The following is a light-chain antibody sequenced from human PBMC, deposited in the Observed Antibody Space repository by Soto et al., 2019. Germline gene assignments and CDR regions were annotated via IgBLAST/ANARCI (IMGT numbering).Light chain of an antibody. CDR3: QQRSSWPLT. CDR2: GAS. CDR1: QSVSSSN. Sequence: EIVLTQSPGTLSLSPGERATLSCRTSQSVSSSNLVWYQQKPGQAPRLLIYGASSRAAGIPDRFSGSGSGTDFTLIISTLEPEDFAVYYCQQRSSWPLTFGGGTKVDIK. V-gene: IGKV3D-20*02. J-gene: IGKJ4*01.